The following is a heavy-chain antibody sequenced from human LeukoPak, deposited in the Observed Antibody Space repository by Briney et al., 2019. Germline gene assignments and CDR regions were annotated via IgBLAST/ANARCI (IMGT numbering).Heavy chain of an antibody. D-gene: IGHD6-19*01. CDR1: GGSISSYY. Sequence: SETLSLTCTVSGGSISSYYWSWIRQPLGKGLEWIGYMYYSGSTNYNPSLKSRVTISVDTSRNQFSLKLTSVTAADTAVYYCATDNSGWWYFDLWGRGTLVTVSS. CDR3: ATDNSGWWYFDL. CDR2: MYYSGST. V-gene: IGHV4-59*01. J-gene: IGHJ2*01.